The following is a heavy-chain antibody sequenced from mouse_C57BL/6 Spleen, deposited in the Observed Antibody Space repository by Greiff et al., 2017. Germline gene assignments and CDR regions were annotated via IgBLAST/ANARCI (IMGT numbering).Heavy chain of an antibody. V-gene: IGHV1-52*01. J-gene: IGHJ2*01. CDR3: ARGVLRSYFDY. CDR1: GYTFTSYW. D-gene: IGHD1-1*01. CDR2: IDPSDSET. Sequence: VKLKQPGAELVRPGSSVKLSCKASGYTFTSYWMHWVKQRPIQGLEWIGNIDPSDSETHYNQKFKDKATLTVDKSSSTAYMQLSSLTSEDSAVYYCARGVLRSYFDYWGQGTTLTVSS.